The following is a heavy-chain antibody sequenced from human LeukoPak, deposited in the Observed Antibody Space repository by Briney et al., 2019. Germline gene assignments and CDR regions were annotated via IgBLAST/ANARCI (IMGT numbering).Heavy chain of an antibody. CDR1: GFTFSSYE. CDR2: ISSSGSTI. Sequence: GGSLRLSCAASGFTFSSYEMNWVRQAPGKGLEWVSYISSSGSTIYYADSVKGRFTISRDNAKNSLYLQMNSLRAEDTAVYYCARQKYYYDSSGYYYYYYYMDVWAKGPRSPSP. J-gene: IGHJ6*03. CDR3: ARQKYYYDSSGYYYYYYYMDV. D-gene: IGHD3-22*01. V-gene: IGHV3-48*03.